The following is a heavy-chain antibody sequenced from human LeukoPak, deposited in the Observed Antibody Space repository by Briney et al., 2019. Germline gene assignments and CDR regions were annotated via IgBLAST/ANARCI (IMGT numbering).Heavy chain of an antibody. D-gene: IGHD6-13*01. J-gene: IGHJ3*02. Sequence: GGSLRLPCAASGFTFSSYAITWVRQAPGEGLEWVSAISGGGDITSYADSVKGRFTISRDNSKNTLYLQMNSLRAEDTAVYSCAKEEANSNWPPDGFDMWGQKTMVTVSS. CDR1: GFTFSSYA. CDR2: ISGGGDIT. V-gene: IGHV3-23*01. CDR3: AKEEANSNWPPDGFDM.